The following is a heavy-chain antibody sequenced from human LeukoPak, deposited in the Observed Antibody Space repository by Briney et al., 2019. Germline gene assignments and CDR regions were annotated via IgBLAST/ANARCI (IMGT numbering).Heavy chain of an antibody. D-gene: IGHD3-10*01. CDR1: TVSVTRYY. J-gene: IGHJ4*02. CDR2: IYYSGST. CDR3: ARLVPRYGSGSQSDY. Sequence: SETLSLTCTVSTVSVTRYYWTWIRQPPGKVLEWIGYIYYSGSTNYNPSLKRRVTISVDTSKNQFSLKLSSVTAADTAVYYCARLVPRYGSGSQSDYWGQGTLVTVSS. V-gene: IGHV4-59*02.